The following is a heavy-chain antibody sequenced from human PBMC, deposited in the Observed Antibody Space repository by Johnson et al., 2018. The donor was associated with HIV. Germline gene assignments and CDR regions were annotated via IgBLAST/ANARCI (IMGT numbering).Heavy chain of an antibody. V-gene: IGHV3-53*01. CDR3: AKDQASVGTGEYAFDI. CDR2: IYSGGST. D-gene: IGHD7-27*01. Sequence: VQLVESGGGLIQPGGSMRLSCAASGFTVSSNYMSWVRQAPGKGLEWVSVIYSGGSTYYADSVKGRFTISRDNSKNTLYLQMNSLTAEDTAVYYCAKDQASVGTGEYAFDIWGRGTMVTVSS. CDR1: GFTVSSNY. J-gene: IGHJ3*02.